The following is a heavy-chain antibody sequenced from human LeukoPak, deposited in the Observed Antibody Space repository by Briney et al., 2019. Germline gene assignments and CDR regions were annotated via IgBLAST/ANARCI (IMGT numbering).Heavy chain of an antibody. D-gene: IGHD2-15*01. Sequence: PGRSLRLSCAASGFTFSSYAMHWVRQAPGKGLEWVAVISYDGSNKYYADSVKGRFTISRDNSKNTLYLQMNSLRAEDTAVYYCAKGGSWSGDPWGQGTLVTVSS. V-gene: IGHV3-30*04. CDR1: GFTFSSYA. J-gene: IGHJ5*02. CDR3: AKGGSWSGDP. CDR2: ISYDGSNK.